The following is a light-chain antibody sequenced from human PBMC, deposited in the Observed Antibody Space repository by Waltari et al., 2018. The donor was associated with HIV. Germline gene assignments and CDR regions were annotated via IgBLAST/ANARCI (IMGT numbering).Light chain of an antibody. V-gene: IGKV2-28*01. CDR2: LGS. CDR1: QSLLHSNGNNY. Sequence: DIVMIQSPPSLPVTPGESAISCRSSQSLLHSNGNNYLDWYLQKPGQSPQLLIYLGSDRASGVPDRFSVSGSGTDFILKISRVEAEDVGVYYCMQALQTPYTFGQGTKLEIK. CDR3: MQALQTPYT. J-gene: IGKJ2*01.